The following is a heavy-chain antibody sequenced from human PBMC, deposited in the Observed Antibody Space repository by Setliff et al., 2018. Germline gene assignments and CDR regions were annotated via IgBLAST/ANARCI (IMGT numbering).Heavy chain of an antibody. D-gene: IGHD3-22*01. CDR1: GYSFPTDY. CDR2: IIPIFGTT. V-gene: IGHV1-69*05. J-gene: IGHJ6*03. CDR3: ARGPQKFYSDTSGYYYDALYYYYMDV. Sequence: SVKVFCKASGYSFPTDYIHWVRQAPGQGLEWMGGIIPIFGTTNYAQRFQGRVTITTDESTSTTYMELSSLRSEDTAVYYCARGPQKFYSDTSGYYYDALYYYYMDVWGKGTTVTVSS.